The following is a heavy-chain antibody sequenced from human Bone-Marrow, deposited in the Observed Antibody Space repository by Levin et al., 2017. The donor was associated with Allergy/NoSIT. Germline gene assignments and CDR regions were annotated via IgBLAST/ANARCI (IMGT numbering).Heavy chain of an antibody. V-gene: IGHV3-7*01. J-gene: IGHJ5*02. CDR3: ARDLTWLSQGHGWFDP. Sequence: GGSLRLSCAASGFTFSGYWMSWVRQAPGKGLEWVANINQDGTEKYYVDSVKGRFTISRDNAKNSLYLQMNSLRAEDAAVYYCARDLTWLSQGHGWFDPWGQGTLVTVSS. D-gene: IGHD5-24*01. CDR2: INQDGTEK. CDR1: GFTFSGYW.